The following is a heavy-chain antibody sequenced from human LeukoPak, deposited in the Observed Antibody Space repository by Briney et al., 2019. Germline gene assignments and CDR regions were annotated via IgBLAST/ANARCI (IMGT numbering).Heavy chain of an antibody. D-gene: IGHD6-6*01. CDR3: ARDSWQLVSKNWFDP. V-gene: IGHV1-2*02. Sequence: GASVKVSCKASGYTFTGYYMHWVRQAPGQGLEWMGWINPNSGGTNYAQKFQGRVTMTRDTSISTAYMELSRLRSDDTAVYYCARDSWQLVSKNWFDPWGQGTLVTVSS. CDR1: GYTFTGYY. CDR2: INPNSGGT. J-gene: IGHJ5*02.